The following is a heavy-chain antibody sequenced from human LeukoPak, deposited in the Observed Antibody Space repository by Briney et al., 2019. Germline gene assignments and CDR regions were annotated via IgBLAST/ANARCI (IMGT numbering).Heavy chain of an antibody. D-gene: IGHD4-17*01. CDR3: ARETTVPASYFDY. CDR1: GGSISSYY. Sequence: SETLSLTCTVSGGSISSYYWSWIRQPPGKGLEWIGYIFYGGSPNFNRSLKARFTISVDTSKNQFSLKLSSVTDADTAVYYGARETTVPASYFDYWGQGTLVTVSS. J-gene: IGHJ4*02. V-gene: IGHV4-59*01. CDR2: IFYGGSP.